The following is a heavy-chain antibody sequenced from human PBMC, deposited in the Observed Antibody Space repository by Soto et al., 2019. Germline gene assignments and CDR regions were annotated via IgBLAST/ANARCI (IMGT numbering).Heavy chain of an antibody. J-gene: IGHJ6*02. D-gene: IGHD3-3*01. CDR2: INAGNGNT. CDR1: GYTFTSYA. Sequence: GASVKVSCKASGYTFTSYAMHWVRQAPGQRLEWMGWINAGNGNTKYSQKFQGRVTITRDTSASTAYMELSSLRSEDTAVYYCATVVDFWSGRYGMDVWGQGTTVTVSS. CDR3: ATVVDFWSGRYGMDV. V-gene: IGHV1-3*01.